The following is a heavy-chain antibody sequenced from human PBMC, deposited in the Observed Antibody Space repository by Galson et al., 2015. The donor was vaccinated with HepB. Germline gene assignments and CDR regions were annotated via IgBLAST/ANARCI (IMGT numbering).Heavy chain of an antibody. CDR2: IIPIFGTA. CDR3: ARDLGGGNYYYYMDV. J-gene: IGHJ6*03. V-gene: IGHV1-69*13. D-gene: IGHD3-10*01. Sequence: SVKVSCKASGGTFSSYAISWVRQAPGQGLEWMGGIIPIFGTANYAQKFQGRVTITADESTSTAYMELSSLRSEDTAVYYCARDLGGGNYYYYMDVWGKGTTVTVSS. CDR1: GGTFSSYA.